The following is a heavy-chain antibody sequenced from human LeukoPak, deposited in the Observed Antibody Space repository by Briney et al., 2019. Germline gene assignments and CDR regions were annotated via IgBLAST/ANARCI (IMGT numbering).Heavy chain of an antibody. CDR2: INHSGST. V-gene: IGHV4-34*01. J-gene: IGHJ6*02. CDR3: ARDRLFCGGDCYSSDDNYYYGMDV. CDR1: GGSFSGYY. Sequence: PSETLSLTCAVYGGSFSGYYWSWIRQPPGKGLEWIGEINHSGSTNYNPSLKSRVTISVDTSKNQFSLKLSSVTAADTAVYYCARDRLFCGGDCYSSDDNYYYGMDVWGQGTTVTVSS. D-gene: IGHD2-21*02.